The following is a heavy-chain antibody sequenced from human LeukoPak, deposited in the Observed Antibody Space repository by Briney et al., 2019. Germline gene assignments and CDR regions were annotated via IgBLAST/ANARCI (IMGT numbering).Heavy chain of an antibody. J-gene: IGHJ5*02. CDR2: VYYTGST. D-gene: IGHD3-10*01. CDR3: ARDRGSGTLNNWFDP. CDR1: AGSLSGFY. V-gene: IGHV4-59*01. Sequence: SETLSLTCTVSAGSLSGFYWTWIRQSPEKGLEWIGFVYYTGSTKYNPSLESRVTISVDTSKSQFSLKLTSVTAADTAVYYCARDRGSGTLNNWFDPWGQGALVTVSS.